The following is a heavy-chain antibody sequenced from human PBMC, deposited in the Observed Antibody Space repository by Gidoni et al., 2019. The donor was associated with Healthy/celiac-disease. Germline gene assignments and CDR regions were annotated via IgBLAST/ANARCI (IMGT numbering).Heavy chain of an antibody. CDR2: ISSSSSTL. CDR1: GFTFSSYS. CDR3: ARDWGRGYSYGGFDY. J-gene: IGHJ4*02. Sequence: EVQLVESGGGLVQPGGSLRLSCAASGFTFSSYSMNWVRQAPGKGLEWVSYISSSSSTLYYADSVKGRFTISRDNAKNSLYLQMNSLRAEDTAVYYCARDWGRGYSYGGFDYWGQGTLVTVSS. V-gene: IGHV3-48*01. D-gene: IGHD5-18*01.